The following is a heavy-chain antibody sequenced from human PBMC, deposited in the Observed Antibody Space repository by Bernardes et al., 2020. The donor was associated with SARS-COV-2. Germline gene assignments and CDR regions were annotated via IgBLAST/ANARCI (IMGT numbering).Heavy chain of an antibody. Sequence: ASMKVSCKTSGYSFTDFYLHWVRQAPGQGLEWMGWINPNSGGKKSAQSFLGRVTMTRDTSVNTVYMELSGLRSDDTAIYYCARGNWVEYYDLTGNLDYWGQGTLVTVSS. CDR1: GYSFTDFY. D-gene: IGHD3-3*01. V-gene: IGHV1-2*02. J-gene: IGHJ4*02. CDR3: ARGNWVEYYDLTGNLDY. CDR2: INPNSGGK.